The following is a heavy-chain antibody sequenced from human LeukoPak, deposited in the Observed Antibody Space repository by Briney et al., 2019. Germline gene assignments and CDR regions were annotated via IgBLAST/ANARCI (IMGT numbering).Heavy chain of an antibody. J-gene: IGHJ4*02. CDR2: INEDGSKK. CDR3: ASRKYYFDY. Sequence: GGSLRLSCAASGFAFSDYWMSWVRQAPGKGLEWVANINEDGSKKHYLDSVEGRFTISRDNAKNSLYLQMNSLRAEDTAVYYCASRKYYFDYWGQGTLVTVSS. CDR1: GFAFSDYW. V-gene: IGHV3-7*01.